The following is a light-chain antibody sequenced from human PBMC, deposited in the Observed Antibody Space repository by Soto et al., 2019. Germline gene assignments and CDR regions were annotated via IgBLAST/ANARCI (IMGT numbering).Light chain of an antibody. J-gene: IGKJ4*01. CDR1: QGLVNW. CDR3: QQASSFPLT. V-gene: IGKV1-12*01. CDR2: ASS. Sequence: DIQVTQSPSSVSASVGDRVTITCRASQGLVNWLAWYQQKPGKAPRLLIYASSSFQSGVPLRFSGSGSGTDFTLTISSLQPEDFATYYCQQASSFPLTFCGGTKVEIK.